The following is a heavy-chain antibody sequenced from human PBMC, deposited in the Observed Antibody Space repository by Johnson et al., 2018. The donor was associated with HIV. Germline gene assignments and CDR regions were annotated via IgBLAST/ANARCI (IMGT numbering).Heavy chain of an antibody. J-gene: IGHJ3*02. Sequence: VQLVESGGSVVRRGASPRLSCAASGFTFDDYGLSWIRQPPGKGLELVSSISATGITLYYATSVKGRFPISTDNAKNSLYLQMNSLRAEDTALYYCAKKLGPGAISDGGAFDIWGQGTMVTVSS. CDR3: AKKLGPGAISDGGAFDI. V-gene: IGHV3-20*04. CDR1: GFTFDDYG. D-gene: IGHD2-21*01. CDR2: ISATGITL.